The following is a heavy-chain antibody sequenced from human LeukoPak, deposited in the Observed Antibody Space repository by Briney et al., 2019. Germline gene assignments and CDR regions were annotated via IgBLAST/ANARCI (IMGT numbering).Heavy chain of an antibody. D-gene: IGHD3-22*01. Sequence: SVKVSCKASGGTFSSYAISWVRQAPGQGLEWMGRIIPIFGTANYAQKFQGRVTITTDESTSTAYTELSSLRSEDTAVYYCARGALYDDSSAYWGQGTLVTVSS. J-gene: IGHJ4*02. V-gene: IGHV1-69*05. CDR2: IIPIFGTA. CDR3: ARGALYDDSSAY. CDR1: GGTFSSYA.